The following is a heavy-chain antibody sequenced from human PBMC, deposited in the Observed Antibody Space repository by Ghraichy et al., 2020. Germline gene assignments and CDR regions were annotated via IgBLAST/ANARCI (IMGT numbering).Heavy chain of an antibody. CDR1: GFTFSSYW. D-gene: IGHD4-17*01. CDR3: ARDALHDYGDYAPDY. V-gene: IGHV3-74*01. CDR2: INSDGSST. Sequence: GGSLRLSCAASGFTFSSYWMHWVRQAPGKGLVWVSRINSDGSSTSYADSVKGRFTISRDNAKNTLYLQMNSLRAEDTAVYYCARDALHDYGDYAPDYWGQGTLVTVSS. J-gene: IGHJ4*02.